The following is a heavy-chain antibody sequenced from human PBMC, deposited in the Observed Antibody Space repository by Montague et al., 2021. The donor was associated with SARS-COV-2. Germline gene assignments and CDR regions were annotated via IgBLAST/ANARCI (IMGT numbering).Heavy chain of an antibody. CDR1: GFSLSTTGVG. V-gene: IGHV2-5*02. J-gene: IGHJ5*01. Sequence: PALVKPTQTLTLTCTFSGFSLSTTGVGVGWIRQPPGKALEWLALIYWDDDKRYSPSLKSRLTITKDTSKNQVVLTMTNMDPVDTATYYCAHRRDYYDYRRDYYNGRKDDGVNWFDYWGQGTLVIVSS. D-gene: IGHD3-3*01. CDR2: IYWDDDK. CDR3: AHRRDYYDYRRDYYNGRKDDGVNWFDY.